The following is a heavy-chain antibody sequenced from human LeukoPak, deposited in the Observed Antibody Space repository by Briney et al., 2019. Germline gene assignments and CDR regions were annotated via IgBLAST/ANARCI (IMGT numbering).Heavy chain of an antibody. D-gene: IGHD6-6*01. Sequence: GGSLRLSCAASGFTFSSYGMHWVRQAPGKGLEWVAVISYGGSNKYYADSVKGRFTISRDNSKNTLYLQMNSLRAEDTAVYYCLVRGYGSWGQGTLVTVSS. CDR2: ISYGGSNK. CDR3: LVRGYGS. CDR1: GFTFSSYG. J-gene: IGHJ5*02. V-gene: IGHV3-30*03.